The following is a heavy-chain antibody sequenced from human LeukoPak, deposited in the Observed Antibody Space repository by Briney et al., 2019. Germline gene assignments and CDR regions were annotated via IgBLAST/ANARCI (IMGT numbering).Heavy chain of an antibody. V-gene: IGHV3-23*01. J-gene: IGHJ4*02. CDR1: GFTFSSYA. D-gene: IGHD3-3*01. CDR3: ARDPGTIFDVLNYHFDY. CDR2: ISGSGGDI. Sequence: QSGGSLRLSCSASGFTFSSYAMNWVRQAPGKGLEWISAISGSGGDIYYADSVQGRFTISRDNFKNTLYLQMNSLTAEDTAIYYCARDPGTIFDVLNYHFDYWGQGTLVTVSS.